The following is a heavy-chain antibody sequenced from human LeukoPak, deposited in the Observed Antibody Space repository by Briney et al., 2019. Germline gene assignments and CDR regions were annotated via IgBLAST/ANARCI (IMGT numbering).Heavy chain of an antibody. J-gene: IGHJ4*02. V-gene: IGHV3-23*01. Sequence: GGSLRLSCAASGFTFSSYAMSWVRQAPGKELEWVSAISGSGENTNYADSVKGRFTMSRDNSRNMLYLQMNSLRDEDTAKYYCAKTVSGSYSYQGGDYWGQGTLVTVSS. CDR1: GFTFSSYA. D-gene: IGHD3-16*02. CDR3: AKTVSGSYSYQGGDY. CDR2: ISGSGENT.